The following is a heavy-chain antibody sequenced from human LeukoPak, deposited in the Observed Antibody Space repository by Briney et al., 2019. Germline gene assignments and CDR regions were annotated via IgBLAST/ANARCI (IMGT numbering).Heavy chain of an antibody. CDR3: ARDGSVWGSYRYPDDY. V-gene: IGHV1-46*01. D-gene: IGHD3-16*02. J-gene: IGHJ4*02. CDR1: GYTFTSYY. Sequence: GASVKVSCNASGYTFTSYYMHWVRQAPGQGLEWMGIINPSGGSTSYAQKFQGRVTMTRDTSTSTVYMELSSLRSEDTAVYYCARDGSVWGSYRYPDDYWGQGTLVTVSS. CDR2: INPSGGST.